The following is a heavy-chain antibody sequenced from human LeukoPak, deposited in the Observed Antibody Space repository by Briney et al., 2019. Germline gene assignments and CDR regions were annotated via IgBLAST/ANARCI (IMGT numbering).Heavy chain of an antibody. J-gene: IGHJ4*02. CDR1: GGSISSSSYY. D-gene: IGHD2-2*01. Sequence: SEALSLTCTVSGGSISSSSYYRGWIRQPPGKGPEWIGSIYYSGSTYYNPSLKSRVTISVDTSKNQFSLKLSSVTAADTAVYYCARHVWLVPAASSFDYWGQGTLVTVSS. CDR2: IYYSGST. V-gene: IGHV4-39*01. CDR3: ARHVWLVPAASSFDY.